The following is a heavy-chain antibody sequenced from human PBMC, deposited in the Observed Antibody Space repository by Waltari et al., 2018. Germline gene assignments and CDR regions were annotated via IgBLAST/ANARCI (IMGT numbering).Heavy chain of an antibody. D-gene: IGHD3-22*01. CDR3: ARIRYYYDSRVSDYLYYYGMDV. CDR1: GFSLSTSGMC. V-gene: IGHV2-70*15. CDR2: IDWDDDK. Sequence: QVTLRESGPALVKPTQTLTLTCTFSGFSLSTSGMCVSWIRQPPGKALAWLARIDWDDDKYYSTSLKTRLTISKDTSKNQVVLTMTNMDPVDTATYYCARIRYYYDSRVSDYLYYYGMDVWGQGTTVTVSS. J-gene: IGHJ6*02.